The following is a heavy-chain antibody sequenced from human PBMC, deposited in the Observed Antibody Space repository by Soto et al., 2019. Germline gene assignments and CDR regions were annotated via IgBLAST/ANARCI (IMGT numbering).Heavy chain of an antibody. J-gene: IGHJ5*02. CDR3: VDKGLSLLWFGDPGHFDP. Sequence: QITLKESGPTLVKPTQTLMLTCTLSGVSLNTSGVSVGWIRQPPGKALVWVALIYWDDDKRYSPSLKSRLSVTKDTSKNHVLLTMTNMDPVDTATYCWVDKGLSLLWFGDPGHFDPWGQGILVTVSS. V-gene: IGHV2-5*02. CDR2: IYWDDDK. D-gene: IGHD3-10*01. CDR1: GVSLNTSGVS.